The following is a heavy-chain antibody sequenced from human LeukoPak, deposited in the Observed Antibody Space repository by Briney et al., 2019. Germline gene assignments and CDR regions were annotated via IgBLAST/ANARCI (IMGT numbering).Heavy chain of an antibody. CDR1: GGSFSGYY. V-gene: IGHV4-34*01. CDR3: SRGVIFMA. CDR2: INHSGST. J-gene: IGHJ4*02. D-gene: IGHD3-16*02. Sequence: SETLSLTCAVYGGSFSGYYWSWIRQPPGKGLEWIGEINHSGSTNYNPSLKSRVTISVDTSKNQFSLKLSSVTAADTAVYYCSRGVIFMAGGQGTLVTVSS.